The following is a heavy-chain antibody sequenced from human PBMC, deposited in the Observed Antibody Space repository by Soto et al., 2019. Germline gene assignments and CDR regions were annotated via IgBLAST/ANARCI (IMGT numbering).Heavy chain of an antibody. CDR2: ISGSGGST. J-gene: IGHJ1*01. CDR3: AKDLKSGSYYVGYFQH. Sequence: GGSLRLSCAASGFTFSSYAMSWVRQAPGKGLEWVSAISGSGGSTYYADSVKGRFTISRDNSKNTLYLQMNSLRVEDTAVYYCAKDLKSGSYYVGYFQHWGQGTLVTVSS. V-gene: IGHV3-23*01. CDR1: GFTFSSYA. D-gene: IGHD1-26*01.